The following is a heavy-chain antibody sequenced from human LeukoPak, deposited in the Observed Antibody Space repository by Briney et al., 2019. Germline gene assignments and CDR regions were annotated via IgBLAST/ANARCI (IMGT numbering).Heavy chain of an antibody. V-gene: IGHV4-59*01. CDR3: ARDNADSSGYYYGMDV. Sequence: KPSETLSLTCTVSGGSISSYYRSWIRQPPGKGLEWIGYIYYSGSTNYNPSLKSRVTISVDTSKNQFSLKLSSVTAADTAVYYCARDNADSSGYYYGMDVWGQGTTVIVSS. D-gene: IGHD3-22*01. J-gene: IGHJ6*02. CDR1: GGSISSYY. CDR2: IYYSGST.